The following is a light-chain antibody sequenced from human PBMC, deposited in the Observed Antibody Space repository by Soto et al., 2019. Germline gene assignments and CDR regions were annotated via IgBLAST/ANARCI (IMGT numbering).Light chain of an antibody. J-gene: IGKJ2*01. CDR1: QSISSR. Sequence: EIVLTQSPGTLSLSPGEGATLSCRASQSISSRLAWYQQKPGQAPRLLIYDASNRATGSPDRFSGSGSGADFTLTISSQEPDAFAVHHCQDYAYSHSNTFGQGTKLYIK. CDR2: DAS. CDR3: QDYAYSHSNT. V-gene: IGKV3-20*01.